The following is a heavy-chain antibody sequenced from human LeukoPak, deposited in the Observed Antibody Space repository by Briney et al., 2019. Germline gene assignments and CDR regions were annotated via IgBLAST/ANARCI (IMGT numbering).Heavy chain of an antibody. CDR2: ISGSGGST. CDR1: GFTFSSYA. CDR3: AKDTVAATDPPTRYGMDV. D-gene: IGHD6-19*01. Sequence: PGGSLRLSCAASGFTFSSYAMSWVHQAPGKGLEWVSAISGSGGSTYYADSVKGRFTISRDNSKNTLYLQMNSLRAEDTAVYYCAKDTVAATDPPTRYGMDVWGQGTTVTDSS. V-gene: IGHV3-23*01. J-gene: IGHJ6*02.